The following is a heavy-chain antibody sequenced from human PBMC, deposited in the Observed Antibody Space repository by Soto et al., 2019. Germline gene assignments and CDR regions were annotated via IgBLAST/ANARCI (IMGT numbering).Heavy chain of an antibody. J-gene: IGHJ2*01. D-gene: IGHD3-10*02. Sequence: PGKGLEWIGYIYYSGSTYYNPSLKSRVTISVDTSKNQFSLKLSSVTAADTAVYYCARDFFFQAEDGIRDVRSVSAFLLNRSSDL. CDR2: IYYSGST. V-gene: IGHV4-31*02. CDR3: ARDFFFQAEDGIRDVRSVSAFLLNRSSDL.